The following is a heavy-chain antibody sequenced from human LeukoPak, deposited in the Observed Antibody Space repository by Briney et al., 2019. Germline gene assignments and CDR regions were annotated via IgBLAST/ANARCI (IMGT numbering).Heavy chain of an antibody. CDR2: ISPSGGST. CDR1: GYTFTSNY. D-gene: IGHD3-10*01. V-gene: IGHV1-46*01. J-gene: IGHJ4*02. CDR3: ARDPPAAYYYGSGSYYFPPPFDY. Sequence: ASVKVSCKAFGYTFTSNYMHWVRQAPGQGPEWMGVISPSGGSTTYAQKFQGRVTLTRDMSTSTDYLELSSLRSEDTAVYYCARDPPAAYYYGSGSYYFPPPFDYWGQGTLVTVSS.